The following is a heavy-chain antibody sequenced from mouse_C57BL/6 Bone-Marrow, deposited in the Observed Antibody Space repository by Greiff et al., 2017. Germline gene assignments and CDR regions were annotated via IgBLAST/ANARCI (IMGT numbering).Heavy chain of an antibody. CDR3: SSLDGNYFDF. Sequence: VQLQQSGAELVRPGASVKLSCTASGFNIKDDYIHWVKQRPEQGLEWIGWIDPEIGDTEYASKFQGKATITSETSSNTAYLQLSSLTSEDTAVYYCSSLDGNYFDFWGQGTPLTVAS. J-gene: IGHJ2*01. V-gene: IGHV14-4*01. D-gene: IGHD2-1*01. CDR2: IDPEIGDT. CDR1: GFNIKDDY.